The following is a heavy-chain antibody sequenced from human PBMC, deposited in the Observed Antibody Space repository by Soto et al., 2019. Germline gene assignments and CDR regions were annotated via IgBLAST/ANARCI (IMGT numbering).Heavy chain of an antibody. Sequence: GRALSLSGAAAGFAFSGYALSWVRPAPGKGLEWVSAIIGSGGSTYYADSVKGRFTISRDNSKNTLYLQMNSLRAEDTAVYYCAKMGISTGSYPYYYGMDVWGQGTTVTVSS. CDR2: IIGSGGST. D-gene: IGHD3-9*01. CDR1: GFAFSGYA. CDR3: AKMGISTGSYPYYYGMDV. V-gene: IGHV3-23*01. J-gene: IGHJ6*02.